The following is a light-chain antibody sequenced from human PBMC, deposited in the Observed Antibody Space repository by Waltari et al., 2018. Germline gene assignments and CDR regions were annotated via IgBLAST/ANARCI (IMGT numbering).Light chain of an antibody. CDR3: MQSIQMPLT. V-gene: IGKV2D-29*01. J-gene: IGKJ4*01. Sequence: DIVMTQTPVSLSVTPGQPASISCKSSQSLLHTDGKRYLYWYLQKPGRPPQLLIHEVSKRFSGVPDRFSGSGSGTDFTLKISRVEAEDVGVYYCMQSIQMPLTFGGGTKVEIK. CDR1: QSLLHTDGKRY. CDR2: EVS.